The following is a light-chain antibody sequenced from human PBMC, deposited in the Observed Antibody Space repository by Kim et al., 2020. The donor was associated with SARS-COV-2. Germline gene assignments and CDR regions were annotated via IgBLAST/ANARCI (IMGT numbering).Light chain of an antibody. J-gene: IGLJ3*02. CDR3: QSYEKSTWV. CDR1: SGDIASKY. V-gene: IGLV6-57*04. CDR2: DDN. Sequence: NFMLTQPHSVSGSPGKTVTISCTRSSGDIASKYVQWYQQRPGSAPTTIIYDDNRRPSGVPDRFSGSIDSSSNSASLTISGLKTEDEADYYCQSYEKSTWVFGGGTKVTVL.